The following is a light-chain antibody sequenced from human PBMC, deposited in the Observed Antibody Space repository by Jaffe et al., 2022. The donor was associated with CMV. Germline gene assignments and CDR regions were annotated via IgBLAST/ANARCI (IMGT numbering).Light chain of an antibody. CDR2: KND. J-gene: IGLJ3*02. Sequence: QAVLTQPPSASGTPGQRVTISCSGTSSNIGSNYVSWYQQLPGTAPKLLIYKNDQRPSGVPDRFSGSKSGTSASLAISGLRSEDEADYYCAAWDDRLSGWVFGGGTKLTVL. V-gene: IGLV1-47*01. CDR1: SSNIGSNY. CDR3: AAWDDRLSGWV.